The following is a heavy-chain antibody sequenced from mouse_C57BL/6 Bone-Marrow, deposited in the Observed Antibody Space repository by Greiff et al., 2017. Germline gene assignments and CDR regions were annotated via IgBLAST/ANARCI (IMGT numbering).Heavy chain of an antibody. Sequence: DVKLVESGGGLVQPGGSLKLSCAASGFTFSDYYMYWVRQTPEKRLEWVAYISNGGGSTYYPDTVKGRFTISRDNAKNTLYLQMSRLKSEDTAMYYCAIWERGYWGKGTTLTVSS. J-gene: IGHJ2*01. CDR2: ISNGGGST. V-gene: IGHV5-12*01. CDR1: GFTFSDYY. D-gene: IGHD1-1*02. CDR3: AIWERGY.